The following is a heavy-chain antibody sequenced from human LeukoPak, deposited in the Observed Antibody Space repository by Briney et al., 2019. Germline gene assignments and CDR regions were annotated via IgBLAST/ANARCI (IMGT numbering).Heavy chain of an antibody. CDR2: ISSSSSYI. CDR1: GFAFSSYS. V-gene: IGHV3-21*01. CDR3: ATALGPDAFDI. Sequence: GGSLRLSCAASGFAFSSYSMNWVRQAPGKGLEWVSSISSSSSYIYYADSVKGRFTISRDNAKNSLYLQMNSLRAEDTAVYYCATALGPDAFDIWGQGTMVTVSS. J-gene: IGHJ3*02.